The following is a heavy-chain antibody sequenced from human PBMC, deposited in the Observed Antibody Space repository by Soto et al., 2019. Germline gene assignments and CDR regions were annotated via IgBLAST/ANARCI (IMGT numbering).Heavy chain of an antibody. D-gene: IGHD6-13*01. J-gene: IGHJ5*02. CDR1: GYTFTNFG. Sequence: QVQLVQSGTEVKKPGASVKVSCKTSGYTFTNFGISWVRQAPGQGLEWMGWISAFNGHTHHAQKFQGRVTLTTDTSTTTACLELRSLRSDDTAVYYWAREPPRATAGLNYFDPWGQGTLVSVSS. V-gene: IGHV1-18*01. CDR2: ISAFNGHT. CDR3: AREPPRATAGLNYFDP.